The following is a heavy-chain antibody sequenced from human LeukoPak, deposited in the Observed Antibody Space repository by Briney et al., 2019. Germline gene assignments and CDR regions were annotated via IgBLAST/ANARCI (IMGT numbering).Heavy chain of an antibody. Sequence: SETLSLTCAVYGGSFSGYYWSWIRQPPGKGLEWIGETNHSGSTNYNPSLKSRVTISVDTSKNQFSLKLSSVTAADTAVYYCARRLGGSIAAADAINWFDPWGQGTLVTVSS. V-gene: IGHV4-34*01. CDR2: TNHSGST. J-gene: IGHJ5*02. CDR1: GGSFSGYY. D-gene: IGHD6-13*01. CDR3: ARRLGGSIAAADAINWFDP.